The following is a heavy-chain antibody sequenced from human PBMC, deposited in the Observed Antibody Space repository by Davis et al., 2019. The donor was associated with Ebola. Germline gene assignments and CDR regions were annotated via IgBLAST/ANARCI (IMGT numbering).Heavy chain of an antibody. CDR2: IKSKTDGGTT. V-gene: IGHV3-15*01. Sequence: GGSLKISCAASGFTFSNAWMSWVRQAPGKGLEWVGRIKSKTDGGTTDYAAPVKGRFTISRDDSKNTLYLQMNSLKTEDTAVYYCTTEHGDYEEGLYYYYYGMDVWGKGTTVTVSS. J-gene: IGHJ6*04. CDR1: GFTFSNAW. D-gene: IGHD4-17*01. CDR3: TTEHGDYEEGLYYYYYGMDV.